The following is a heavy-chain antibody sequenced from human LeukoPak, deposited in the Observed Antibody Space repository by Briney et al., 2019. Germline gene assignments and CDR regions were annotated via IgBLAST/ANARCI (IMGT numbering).Heavy chain of an antibody. CDR1: GGSFSGYY. J-gene: IGHJ4*02. CDR3: ARFSPRAMGNYLDF. Sequence: PSETLSLTCAVYGGSFSGYYWSWTRQPPGKGLEWIGEINHSGSTNYNPSLKSRVILSLDKSANQFSLNLSSVTAADTAVYYCARFSPRAMGNYLDFWGQGTLVTVSS. D-gene: IGHD7-27*01. CDR2: INHSGST. V-gene: IGHV4-34*01.